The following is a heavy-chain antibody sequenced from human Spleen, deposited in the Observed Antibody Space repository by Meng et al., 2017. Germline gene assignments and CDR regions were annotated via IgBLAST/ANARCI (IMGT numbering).Heavy chain of an antibody. D-gene: IGHD1-26*01. V-gene: IGHV4-39*01. Sequence: QLQESGPGLVKPSETLSLTCTVSGYSISSSSYFWDWIRQPPGKGLEWIGSIYYSGTTYFNPSLKSRVTISVDTSKNQFSLWLSSVTAPDTGVYYCARRRVGATEYWGQGTLVTVSS. CDR1: GYSISSSSYF. CDR2: IYYSGTT. CDR3: ARRRVGATEY. J-gene: IGHJ4*02.